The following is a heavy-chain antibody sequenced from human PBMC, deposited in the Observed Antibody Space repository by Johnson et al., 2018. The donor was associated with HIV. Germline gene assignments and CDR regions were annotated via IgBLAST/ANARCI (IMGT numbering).Heavy chain of an antibody. CDR1: GFTFSSYA. D-gene: IGHD2-8*02. J-gene: IGHJ3*02. CDR3: ARDVIVLVVYAKVGAFDI. CDR2: ISFDGNNK. Sequence: QVQLVESGGGVVQPGRSLRLSCAASGFTFSSYAMHWVRQAPGKGLEWVAVISFDGNNKYYADYVKGRLTISRDNSKNSLFLQMNSLRAEDTAVYYCARDVIVLVVYAKVGAFDIWGQGTMVTVSS. V-gene: IGHV3-30*04.